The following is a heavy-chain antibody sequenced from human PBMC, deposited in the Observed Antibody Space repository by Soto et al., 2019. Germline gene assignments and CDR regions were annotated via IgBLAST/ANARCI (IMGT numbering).Heavy chain of an antibody. CDR3: ARGKGGGWYKEFDY. Sequence: GGSLRLSCAASGFIFSDYYMSWIRQAPGKGLEWVSYISSSSTYTNYADSVKGRFTISRDNAKNSLYLQMNSLRAEDTAVYYCARGKGGGWYKEFDYWGQGTLVTVS. V-gene: IGHV3-11*06. CDR2: ISSSSTYT. CDR1: GFIFSDYY. D-gene: IGHD6-19*01. J-gene: IGHJ4*02.